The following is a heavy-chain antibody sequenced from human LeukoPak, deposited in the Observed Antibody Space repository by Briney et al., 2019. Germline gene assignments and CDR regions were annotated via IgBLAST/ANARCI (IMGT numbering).Heavy chain of an antibody. V-gene: IGHV3-66*01. CDR3: ARYSSSWYSPFDY. Sequence: GGSLRLSCAASGFTVSSNYMSWVRQAPGKGLEWVSVIYSGGSTYYADSVRGRFTISRDNSKNTLYLQMNSLRAEDTAVYYCARYSSSWYSPFDYWGQGTLVTVSS. J-gene: IGHJ4*02. CDR2: IYSGGST. D-gene: IGHD6-13*01. CDR1: GFTVSSNY.